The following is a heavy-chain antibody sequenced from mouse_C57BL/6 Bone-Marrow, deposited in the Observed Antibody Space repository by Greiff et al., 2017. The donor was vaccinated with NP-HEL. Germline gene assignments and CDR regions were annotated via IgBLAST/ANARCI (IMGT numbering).Heavy chain of an antibody. V-gene: IGHV1-7*01. CDR2: INPSSGYT. CDR3: ARPYGSSYGAMDD. D-gene: IGHD1-1*01. CDR1: GYTFTSYW. J-gene: IGHJ4*01. Sequence: QVHVKQSGAELAKPGASVKLSCKASGYTFTSYWMHWVKQRPGQGLEWIGYINPSSGYTKYNQKFKDKATLTADKSSSTAYMQLSSLTYEDSAVYYCARPYGSSYGAMDDWGQGTSVTVSS.